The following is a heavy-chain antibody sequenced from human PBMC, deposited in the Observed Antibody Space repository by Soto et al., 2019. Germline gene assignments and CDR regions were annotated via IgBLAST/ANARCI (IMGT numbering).Heavy chain of an antibody. V-gene: IGHV3-30-3*01. D-gene: IGHD2-21*02. CDR2: ISYDGSNK. CDR1: GFTFSSYA. J-gene: IGHJ5*02. Sequence: GGSLRLSCAASGFTFSSYAMHWVRQAPGKGLEWVAVISYDGSNKYYADSVKGRFTISRDNSKNTLYLQMNSLRAEDTAVYYCARDPSRIVVVTAVLTNWFDPWGQGTLVTVSS. CDR3: ARDPSRIVVVTAVLTNWFDP.